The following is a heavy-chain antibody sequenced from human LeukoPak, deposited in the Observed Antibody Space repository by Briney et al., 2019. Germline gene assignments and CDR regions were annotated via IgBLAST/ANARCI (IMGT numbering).Heavy chain of an antibody. CDR1: GFTFSSYA. Sequence: GGSLRLSCAASGFTFSSYAMSWVRQAPGKGLEWVSSISGSGGSTYYADSVKGRFNISRDNSMNTLYLQVNSLRAEDTAVYYCAKSSTYSGSLIDYWGQGTLVSVSS. V-gene: IGHV3-23*01. J-gene: IGHJ4*02. CDR2: ISGSGGST. CDR3: AKSSTYSGSLIDY. D-gene: IGHD1-26*01.